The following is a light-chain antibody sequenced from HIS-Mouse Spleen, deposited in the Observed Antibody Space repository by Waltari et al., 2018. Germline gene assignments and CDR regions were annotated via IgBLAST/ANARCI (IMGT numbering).Light chain of an antibody. Sequence: SYELTQPPSVSVSPGQTARITCSGDALPKKYSYWYQQKSGQAPVLVIYDDSNRPSWIPEIFSGSSSGTMATLTISGAQVEDEADYYCYSTDSSGNHRVFGGGTKLTVL. V-gene: IGLV3-10*01. J-gene: IGLJ2*01. CDR3: YSTDSSGNHRV. CDR2: DDS. CDR1: ALPKKY.